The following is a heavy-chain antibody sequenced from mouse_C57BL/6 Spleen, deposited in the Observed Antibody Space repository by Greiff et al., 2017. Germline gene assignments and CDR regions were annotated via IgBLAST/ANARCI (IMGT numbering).Heavy chain of an antibody. CDR1: GYTFTSYW. J-gene: IGHJ4*01. D-gene: IGHD2-1*01. Sequence: QVQLQQPGAELVKPGASVKLSCKASGYTFTSYWMHWVKQRPGQGLEWIGMIHPNSGSTNYNEKFKSKATLTVDKSSSTAYMQLSSLTSEDSAVYDCARWAIYYGNYFAMDYWGQGTSVTVSS. CDR3: ARWAIYYGNYFAMDY. CDR2: IHPNSGST. V-gene: IGHV1-64*01.